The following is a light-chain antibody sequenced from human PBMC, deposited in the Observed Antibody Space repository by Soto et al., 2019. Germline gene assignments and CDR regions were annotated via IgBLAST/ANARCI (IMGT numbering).Light chain of an antibody. CDR3: AAWDDSLNGYV. Sequence: QSVLTQPLSASGTPGQRVTISCSGSSSNIGSNTVNWYQQLPGTAPKLLIYSNNQRPSGVPDRFSGSKSGTSASLAISGLQSKDEADYYCAAWDDSLNGYVFGTGTKVTVL. V-gene: IGLV1-44*01. J-gene: IGLJ1*01. CDR2: SNN. CDR1: SSNIGSNT.